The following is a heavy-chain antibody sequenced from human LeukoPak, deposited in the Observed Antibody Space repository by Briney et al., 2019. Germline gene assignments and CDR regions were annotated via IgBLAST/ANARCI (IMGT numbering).Heavy chain of an antibody. CDR3: ARDYYDSSGYPLGADY. V-gene: IGHV1-69*06. CDR1: GGTFSSYA. D-gene: IGHD3-22*01. J-gene: IGHJ4*02. Sequence: SVKVSCKASGGTFSSYAISWVRQAPGQGLEWMGGIIPIFGTANYAQKFQGRVTVTADKSSTTVYMELSSLRSEDTAVYYCARDYYDSSGYPLGADYWGQGTLVTVSS. CDR2: IIPIFGTA.